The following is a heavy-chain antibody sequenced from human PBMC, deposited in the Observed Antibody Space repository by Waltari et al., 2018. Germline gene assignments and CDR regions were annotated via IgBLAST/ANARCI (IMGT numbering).Heavy chain of an antibody. CDR2: IYYSGST. V-gene: IGHV4-59*11. J-gene: IGHJ6*03. Sequence: QVQLQESGPGLVKPSETLSLTCTVSGGSISSHYWSWIRQPPGKGLEWIGYIYYSGSTNYNPSLKSRVTRSVDTAKSQFSLKLSSVTAADTAVYYCARADLEYYGGNSVDYYYYYMDVWGKGTTVTVSS. CDR3: ARADLEYYGGNSVDYYYYYMDV. D-gene: IGHD2-21*02. CDR1: GGSISSHY.